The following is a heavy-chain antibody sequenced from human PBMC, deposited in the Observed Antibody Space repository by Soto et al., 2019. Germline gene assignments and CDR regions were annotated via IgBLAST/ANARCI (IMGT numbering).Heavy chain of an antibody. Sequence: EVQLLESGGGLVQPGGSLRLSCAASGVTFSNYVMTWVRQVPGKGLEWVSGISAGGGGTEYADSVKGRFTISRDNSKNTMYLQMNSLRAEDKAIYYSAKREVTYFDSWGQGTLVTVSS. V-gene: IGHV3-23*01. CDR1: GVTFSNYV. D-gene: IGHD2-21*02. CDR2: ISAGGGGT. J-gene: IGHJ4*02. CDR3: AKREVTYFDS.